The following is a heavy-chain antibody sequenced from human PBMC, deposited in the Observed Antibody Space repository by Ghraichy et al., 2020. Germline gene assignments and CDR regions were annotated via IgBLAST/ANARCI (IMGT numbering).Heavy chain of an antibody. CDR1: GYTFSNYG. J-gene: IGHJ6*02. CDR3: ARRQRFLEWSMYTGMDV. Sequence: VSVKVSCKASGYTFSNYGITWVRRAPGEGLEWMGWISAYNGHTSYAQNLQGRITLTTDTSRSTAYMELRSLTSDDTAVYYCARRQRFLEWSMYTGMDVWGQGTTVTVSS. V-gene: IGHV1-18*01. CDR2: ISAYNGHT. D-gene: IGHD3-3*01.